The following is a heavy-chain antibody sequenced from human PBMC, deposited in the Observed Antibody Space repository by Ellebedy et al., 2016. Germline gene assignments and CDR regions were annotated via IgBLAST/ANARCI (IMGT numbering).Heavy chain of an antibody. CDR1: GFTFRSHG. CDR2: ISYDGSNE. D-gene: IGHD3-16*02. Sequence: GESLKISXAASGFTFRSHGMHWVRQAPGKGLEWVTVISYDGSNEYYADSVKGRFTISRDNSKNTLYLQMNSLRVEDTAVYYCAKDFSVGLILSEVDYWGQGTLVTVSS. CDR3: AKDFSVGLILSEVDY. J-gene: IGHJ4*02. V-gene: IGHV3-30*18.